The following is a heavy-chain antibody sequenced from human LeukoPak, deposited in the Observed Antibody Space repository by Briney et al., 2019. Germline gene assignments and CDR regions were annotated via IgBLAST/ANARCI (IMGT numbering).Heavy chain of an antibody. V-gene: IGHV4-59*08. CDR2: IYYSGST. CDR3: AAGEGPYGMDV. D-gene: IGHD1-1*01. Sequence: SETLSLTCAVYGGSFSGYYWSWIRQPPGKGLEWIGYIYYSGSTNYNPSLKSRVTISVDTSKDQFSLKLSSVTAADTAVYYCAAGEGPYGMDVWGQGTTVTVSS. CDR1: GGSFSGYY. J-gene: IGHJ6*02.